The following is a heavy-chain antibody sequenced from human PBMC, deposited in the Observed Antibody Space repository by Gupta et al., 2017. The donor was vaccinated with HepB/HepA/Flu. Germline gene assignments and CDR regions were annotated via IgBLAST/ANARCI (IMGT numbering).Heavy chain of an antibody. CDR2: ISSSSSYI. V-gene: IGHV3-21*01. D-gene: IGHD3-10*01. J-gene: IGHJ6*02. Sequence: VQLVESGGGLVKPGGSLRLSCAASGFTFSSYSMNWVRQAPGKGLECVSSISSSSSYIYYADSVKGRFTISRDNAKNSLYLQMNSLRAEDTAVYYCARAVWFGELSEGMDVWGQGTTVTVSS. CDR1: GFTFSSYS. CDR3: ARAVWFGELSEGMDV.